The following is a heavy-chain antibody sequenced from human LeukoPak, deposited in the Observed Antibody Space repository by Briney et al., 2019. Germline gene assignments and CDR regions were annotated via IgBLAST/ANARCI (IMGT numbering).Heavy chain of an antibody. CDR3: ARDRIAADAFDI. V-gene: IGHV4-30-2*01. CDR2: IYHSGST. Sequence: SQTLSLTCTVSGGSISSGGYYWSWIRQPPGKGLEWIGYIYHSGSTYYNPSLKSRVTISVDRSKNQFSLKLSSVTAADTAVYYCARDRIAADAFDIWGQGTMVTVSS. CDR1: GGSISSGGYY. D-gene: IGHD6-13*01. J-gene: IGHJ3*02.